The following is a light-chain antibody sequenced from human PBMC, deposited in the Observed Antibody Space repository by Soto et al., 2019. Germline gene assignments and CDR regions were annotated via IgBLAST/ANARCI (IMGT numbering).Light chain of an antibody. CDR2: EVS. Sequence: QSVLTQPASVSGSPGQSITISCTGTSSDVGGYNYVSWYQQHPDKAPKLMIYEVSNRPSGVSNRFSGSKSGNTASLTISGLQAEDEADYYCSSYTSSSTLGVFGTGTKVTVL. CDR3: SSYTSSSTLGV. J-gene: IGLJ1*01. V-gene: IGLV2-14*01. CDR1: SSDVGGYNY.